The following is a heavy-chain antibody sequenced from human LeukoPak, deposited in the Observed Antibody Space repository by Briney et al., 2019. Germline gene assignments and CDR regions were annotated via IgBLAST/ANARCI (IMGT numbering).Heavy chain of an antibody. Sequence: GGSLRLSCAASGFTVSSNYMSWVRQAPGKGLEWVANIKLDGSEKNYVDSVKGRFTISRDNTKNSLYLQMNSLRVEDTAVFYCARDQYDTWSRRGNFDSWGQGTLVIVSS. CDR3: ARDQYDTWSRRGNFDS. CDR1: GFTVSSNY. D-gene: IGHD3-3*01. CDR2: IKLDGSEK. V-gene: IGHV3-7*03. J-gene: IGHJ4*02.